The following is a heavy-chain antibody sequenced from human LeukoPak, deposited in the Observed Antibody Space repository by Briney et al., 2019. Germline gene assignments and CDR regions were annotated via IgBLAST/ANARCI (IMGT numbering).Heavy chain of an antibody. CDR3: ARDLANWNYVSHYFDY. V-gene: IGHV3-20*04. D-gene: IGHD1-7*01. Sequence: SGGSLGLSCAASGFTFDDYGMSWVRQAPGKGLEWVSGINWNGGSTGYADSVKGRFTISRDNAKNSLYLQMNSLRAEDTALYYCARDLANWNYVSHYFDYWGQGTLVTVSS. CDR2: INWNGGST. CDR1: GFTFDDYG. J-gene: IGHJ4*02.